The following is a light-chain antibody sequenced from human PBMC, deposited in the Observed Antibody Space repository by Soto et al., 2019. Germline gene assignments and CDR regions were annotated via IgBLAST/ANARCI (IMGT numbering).Light chain of an antibody. CDR2: EVT. CDR3: SSYTSNSTHFV. V-gene: IGLV2-14*01. Sequence: QSALTQPASVSGSPEQSITISCTGSSSDVGGYNYVSWYQQHPGKVPKLLVSEVTNRPSGVSNRFSGSKSGNTASLTISGLQAEDEADYYCSSYTSNSTHFVFGTGTKLTVL. CDR1: SSDVGGYNY. J-gene: IGLJ1*01.